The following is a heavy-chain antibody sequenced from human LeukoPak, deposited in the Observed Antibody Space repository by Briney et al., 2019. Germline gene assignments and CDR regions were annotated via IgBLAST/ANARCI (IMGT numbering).Heavy chain of an antibody. J-gene: IGHJ4*02. CDR1: GGSISSSSYY. CDR2: IYYSGST. Sequence: SETLSLTCTVSGGSISSSSYYWGWIRQPPGKGLEWIGSIYYSGSTYYNPSLKGRVTISVDTSKNQFSLKLSSVTAADTAVYYCARGVVFSAIDYWGQGTLVTVSS. CDR3: ARGVVFSAIDY. D-gene: IGHD3-10*01. V-gene: IGHV4-39*07.